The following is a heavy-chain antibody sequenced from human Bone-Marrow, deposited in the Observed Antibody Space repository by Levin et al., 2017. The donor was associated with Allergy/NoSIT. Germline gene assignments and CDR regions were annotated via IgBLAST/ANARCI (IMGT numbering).Heavy chain of an antibody. CDR1: GFSFRGRG. V-gene: IGHV3-33*03. D-gene: IGHD3-16*01. CDR3: ATVDVDAGGPWDYFTH. Sequence: PGGSLRLSCAASGFSFRGRGMHWVRQAPGKGLEWLAVIWHDGSNKYYGDSVKGRFSISRDNSKNTLFLDMSSLRDEDTALYYCATVDVDAGGPWDYFTHWGQGTLVTVSS. CDR2: IWHDGSNK. J-gene: IGHJ4*02.